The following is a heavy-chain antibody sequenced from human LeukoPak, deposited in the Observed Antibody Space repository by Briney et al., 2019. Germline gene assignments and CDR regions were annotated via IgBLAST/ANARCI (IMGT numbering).Heavy chain of an antibody. J-gene: IGHJ4*02. D-gene: IGHD3-10*01. CDR3: AKAHATGLGELFAY. CDR2: ISGSGGST. Sequence: PGGSLRLSCVASGFTFSSYAMSWVRQAPGKGLEWVSAISGSGGSTYYADSVKGRFTISRDNSKNALYLQMNSLRAEDTAVYYCAKAHATGLGELFAYWGQGTLVTVSS. V-gene: IGHV3-23*01. CDR1: GFTFSSYA.